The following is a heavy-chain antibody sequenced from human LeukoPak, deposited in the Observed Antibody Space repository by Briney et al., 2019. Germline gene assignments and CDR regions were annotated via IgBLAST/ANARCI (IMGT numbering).Heavy chain of an antibody. Sequence: GGSLRLSCAASGFIFSSYSMNWVRQAPGKGLEWVSVLNARATSPHYADSVKGRFTISRDNSKNTLYLQMDRLRAEDTAVYYCAKEAWFGELALDRWGQGTLVTVSS. CDR1: GFIFSSYS. D-gene: IGHD3-10*01. V-gene: IGHV3-23*01. J-gene: IGHJ5*02. CDR2: LNARATSP. CDR3: AKEAWFGELALDR.